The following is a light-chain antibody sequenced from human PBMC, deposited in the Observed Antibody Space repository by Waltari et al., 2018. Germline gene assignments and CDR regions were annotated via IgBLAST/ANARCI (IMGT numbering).Light chain of an antibody. J-gene: IGKJ4*01. CDR1: QSLLHRNGYNY. V-gene: IGKV2-28*01. Sequence: DIVMTQSPLSLPVTPGEPASISCRSSQSLLHRNGYNYLDWYLQKPGQSPQLLIYLGSNRASGVSDRFSGSGSGTDFTLKISRVEAGDVGLYYCMQALHTPRTFGGGTRVEIK. CDR2: LGS. CDR3: MQALHTPRT.